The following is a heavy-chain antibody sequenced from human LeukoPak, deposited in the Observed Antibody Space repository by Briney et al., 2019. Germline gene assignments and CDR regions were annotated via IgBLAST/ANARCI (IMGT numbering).Heavy chain of an antibody. CDR2: LHYSGRA. CDR3: APRRCLPYYFDY. V-gene: IGHV4-39*01. J-gene: IGHJ4*02. CDR1: GASITTSGYY. D-gene: IGHD2-2*01. Sequence: SETLSLTCTVSGASITTSGYYWGWVRQSPGKGLEWIGSLHYSGRAYYGPSLKSRVTISGDTSKNQFSLRLNSVTAADTAGYYWAPRRCLPYYFDYGGQGTLVTASS.